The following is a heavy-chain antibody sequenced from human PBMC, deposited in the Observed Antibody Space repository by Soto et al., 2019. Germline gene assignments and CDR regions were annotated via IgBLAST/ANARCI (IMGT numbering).Heavy chain of an antibody. J-gene: IGHJ5*02. V-gene: IGHV1-46*01. CDR3: ARDGGPITIFGVVIQHRHWFDP. CDR2: INPSGGST. D-gene: IGHD3-3*01. CDR1: GYTFTSYY. Sequence: ASVKVSCKASGYTFTSYYMHWVRQAPGQGLEWMGIINPSGGSTSYAQKFQGRGTMTTDTSTSTVYMELSSLRSDDTAVYYCARDGGPITIFGVVIQHRHWFDPWGQGTLVTVSS.